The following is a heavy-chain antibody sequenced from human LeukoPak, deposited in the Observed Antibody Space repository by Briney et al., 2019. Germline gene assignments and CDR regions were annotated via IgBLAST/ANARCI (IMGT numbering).Heavy chain of an antibody. CDR1: GFTFSSYS. J-gene: IGHJ3*01. Sequence: GGSLRLSCAASGFTFSSYSMNWVRQAPGKGLEWVSFISSSSSYIYYADSVKGRFTISRDNAKNSLSLQMNSLTAEDTAVYYCARVVAYFDSDGYIDAFDLWGLGTVVTISS. CDR3: ARVVAYFDSDGYIDAFDL. V-gene: IGHV3-21*04. D-gene: IGHD3-22*01. CDR2: ISSSSSYI.